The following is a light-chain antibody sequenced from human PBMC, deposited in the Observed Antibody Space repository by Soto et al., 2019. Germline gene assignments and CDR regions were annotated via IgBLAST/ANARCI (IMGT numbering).Light chain of an antibody. J-gene: IGKJ1*01. CDR1: QSVSSY. V-gene: IGKV3-20*01. CDR3: QQYGTSPRT. Sequence: VLTQSPATLSLSPGERATLSCRASQSVSSYLAWYQQKPGQAPRLLIYDASSRATGIPDRFSGSGSGTDFTLTIVRLEPEDFAVYYCQQYGTSPRTFGQGTKVDIK. CDR2: DAS.